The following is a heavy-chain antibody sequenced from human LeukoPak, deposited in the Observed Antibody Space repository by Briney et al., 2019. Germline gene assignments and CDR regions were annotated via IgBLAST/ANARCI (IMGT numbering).Heavy chain of an antibody. J-gene: IGHJ5*02. Sequence: ASVKVSCKASGYTFTSYDINWARQATGQGLEWMGWMNPNSGNTGYAQKFQGRVTMTRNTSISTAYMELSSLRSEDTAVYYCARGGSYSRGRLKRNWFDPWGQGTLVTVSS. CDR3: ARGGSYSRGRLKRNWFDP. CDR2: MNPNSGNT. V-gene: IGHV1-8*01. CDR1: GYTFTSYD. D-gene: IGHD6-13*01.